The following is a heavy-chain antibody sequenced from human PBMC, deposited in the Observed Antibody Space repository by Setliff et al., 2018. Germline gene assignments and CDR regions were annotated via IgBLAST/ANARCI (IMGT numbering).Heavy chain of an antibody. CDR1: GGSISPYF. Sequence: SETLSLTCTVSGGSISPYFWSWVRQPPGKGLEWIGYVYHNGNTNFNPSLKSRVTMSVDTSKNQFALHLKSVTAAGTAVYYCARDRSAYSYGLDVWGQGTTVTVSS. D-gene: IGHD2-15*01. V-gene: IGHV4-59*01. CDR2: VYHNGNT. J-gene: IGHJ6*02. CDR3: ARDRSAYSYGLDV.